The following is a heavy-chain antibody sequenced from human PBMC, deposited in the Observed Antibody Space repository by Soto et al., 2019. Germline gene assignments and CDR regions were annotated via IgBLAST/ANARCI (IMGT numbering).Heavy chain of an antibody. V-gene: IGHV5-10-1*01. CDR2: IDPVNSYT. J-gene: IGHJ4*02. CDR3: ARRSCAGTSCFVDY. Sequence: EVQLVQSGAEVKKPGESLTISCQGSGNSFTNTWNSWGRQTPGKGLEWMGRIDPVNSYTYYSPSFKGHVTITVDKSTTTAYLHWSSRKSSATAMYYCARRSCAGTSCFVDYWGQGTLVAVS. D-gene: IGHD1-1*01. CDR1: GNSFTNTW.